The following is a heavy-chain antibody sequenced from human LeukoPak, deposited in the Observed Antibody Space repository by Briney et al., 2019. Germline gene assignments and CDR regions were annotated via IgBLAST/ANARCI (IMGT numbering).Heavy chain of an antibody. CDR1: GFTFSSYG. CDR2: IWYDGSNK. Sequence: GGSLRLSCAASGFTFSSYGMHWVRQAPGKGLEWVAVIWYDGSNKYYADSVKGRFTISRDNSKNTLYLQMNSLRAEDTAVYYCARAPYYYDSSGIDYWGQGTLVTVSS. CDR3: ARAPYYYDSSGIDY. J-gene: IGHJ4*02. D-gene: IGHD3-22*01. V-gene: IGHV3-33*01.